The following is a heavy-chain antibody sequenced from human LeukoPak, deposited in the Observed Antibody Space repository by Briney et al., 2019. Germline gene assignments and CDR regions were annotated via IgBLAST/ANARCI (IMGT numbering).Heavy chain of an antibody. J-gene: IGHJ6*02. CDR2: IYTSGST. Sequence: SETLSLTCTVSGGSISSYYWSWIRQPAGKGLEWIGRIYTSGSTNYNPSLKSRVTMSVDTSKDQFSLKLSSVTAADTAVYYCARSLGYGDYLDYYYGMDVWGQGTTVTVSS. D-gene: IGHD4-17*01. CDR1: GGSISSYY. CDR3: ARSLGYGDYLDYYYGMDV. V-gene: IGHV4-4*07.